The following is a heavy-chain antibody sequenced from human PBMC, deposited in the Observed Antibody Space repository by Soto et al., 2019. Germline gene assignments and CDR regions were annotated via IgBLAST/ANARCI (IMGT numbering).Heavy chain of an antibody. CDR2: ISSSSTI. J-gene: IGHJ5*02. V-gene: IGHV3-48*01. D-gene: IGHD2-2*01. CDR3: ARDTTMAPGYCSSTSCYLSVWFDP. CDR1: GFTFSSYS. Sequence: GGSLRLSCAASGFTFSSYSMNWVRQAPGKGLEWVSYISSSSTIYYADSVKGRFTISRDNAKNSLYLQMNSLRAEDTAVYYCARDTTMAPGYCSSTSCYLSVWFDPWGQGTLVTVSS.